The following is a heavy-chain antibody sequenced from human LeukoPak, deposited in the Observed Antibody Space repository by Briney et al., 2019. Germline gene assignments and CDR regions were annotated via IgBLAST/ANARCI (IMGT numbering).Heavy chain of an antibody. CDR2: ISYDGSNK. V-gene: IGHV3-30*18. D-gene: IGHD1-26*01. J-gene: IGHJ4*02. CDR1: GFTFSSYG. CDR3: AKDSGSYLDY. Sequence: GGSLRLSCAASGFTFSSYGMHWVRQAPGKGLEWVAVISYDGSNKYYADSVKGRFTISRDNSKNTLYLQMNSLRAEDTAVYYCAKDSGSYLDYWGQGTLVTVSS.